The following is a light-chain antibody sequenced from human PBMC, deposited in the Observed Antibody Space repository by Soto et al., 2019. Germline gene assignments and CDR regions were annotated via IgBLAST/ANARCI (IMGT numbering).Light chain of an antibody. CDR3: QQYGRSPPSST. V-gene: IGKV3-20*01. J-gene: IGKJ5*01. CDR1: PRVSSGY. Sequence: EIVLTQSPGTLSLSPGERATLSCRASPRVSSGYLAWYQQKTGQAPRLLIYGASSRATDIPDRFSGRGSETDFTLNISRLEPEDFAVYYCQQYGRSPPSSTFGQGTRLEI. CDR2: GAS.